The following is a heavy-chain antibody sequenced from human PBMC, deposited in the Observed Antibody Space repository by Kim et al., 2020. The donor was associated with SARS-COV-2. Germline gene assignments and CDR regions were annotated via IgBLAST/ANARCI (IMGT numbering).Heavy chain of an antibody. Sequence: GGSLRLSCATSGFTFSSHSMNWVRQAPGKGLEWVSYISSSGTIYYADSVKGRFTISRDNAKNSLHLQMNSLRDEDAGVYYWARDRKKGLVMFYYFYYGMDVWGQGTTVTVSS. CDR2: ISSSGTI. CDR1: GFTFSSHS. CDR3: ARDRKKGLVMFYYFYYGMDV. D-gene: IGHD2-8*02. V-gene: IGHV3-48*02. J-gene: IGHJ6*02.